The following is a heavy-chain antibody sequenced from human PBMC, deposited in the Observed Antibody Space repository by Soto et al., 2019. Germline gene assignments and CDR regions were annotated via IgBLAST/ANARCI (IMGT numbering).Heavy chain of an antibody. V-gene: IGHV1-69*08. CDR1: GGTFSSYT. Sequence: QVQLVQSGAEVKKPGSSVKVSCKASGGTFSSYTISWVRQAPGQGLEWMGRIIPILGIANYAQKFQGRVKITADKSTSTAYMELSSLRSEDTAVYYCARDQRGYSDAFDIWGQGTMVTVSS. CDR3: ARDQRGYSDAFDI. D-gene: IGHD5-18*01. J-gene: IGHJ3*02. CDR2: IIPILGIA.